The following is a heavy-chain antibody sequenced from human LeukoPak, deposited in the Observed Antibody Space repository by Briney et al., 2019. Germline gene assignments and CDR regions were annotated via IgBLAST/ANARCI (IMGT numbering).Heavy chain of an antibody. CDR3: ARVGSGWYFHYYYYMDV. Sequence: GGSLRLSCAASGFTFTSYWMSWVRQAPGKGLEWVSYISSSGSTIYYADSVKGRFTISRDNAKNSLYLQMNSLRAEDTAVYYCARVGSGWYFHYYYYMDVWGKGTTVTISS. J-gene: IGHJ6*03. D-gene: IGHD6-19*01. CDR2: ISSSGSTI. CDR1: GFTFTSYW. V-gene: IGHV3-48*04.